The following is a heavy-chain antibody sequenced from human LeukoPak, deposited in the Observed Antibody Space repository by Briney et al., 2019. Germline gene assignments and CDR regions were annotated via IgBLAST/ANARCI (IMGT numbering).Heavy chain of an antibody. J-gene: IGHJ4*02. CDR1: GGSISSYY. CDR3: ARSYSSSSYFDY. D-gene: IGHD6-13*01. Sequence: SETLSLTCTVSGGSISSYYRSWIRQPPGKGLEWIGYIYYSGSTNYNPSLKSRVTISVDTSKNQFSLKLSSVTAADTAVYYCARSYSSSSYFDYWSQGTLVTVSS. CDR2: IYYSGST. V-gene: IGHV4-59*01.